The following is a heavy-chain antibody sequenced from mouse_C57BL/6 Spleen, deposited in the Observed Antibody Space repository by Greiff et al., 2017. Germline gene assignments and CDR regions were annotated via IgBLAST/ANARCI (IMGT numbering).Heavy chain of an antibody. V-gene: IGHV1-81*01. D-gene: IGHD2-5*01. CDR2: IYPRRGNT. Sequence: VKLQESGAELARPGASVKLSCKASGYTFTSYGISWVKQRTGQGLEWIGVIYPRRGNTYYNEKFKGKATLTADKSSSTAYMELRSLTSEDSAVYFGARRRDSNSYYFDYWGQGTTLTVSS. CDR3: ARRRDSNSYYFDY. CDR1: GYTFTSYG. J-gene: IGHJ2*01.